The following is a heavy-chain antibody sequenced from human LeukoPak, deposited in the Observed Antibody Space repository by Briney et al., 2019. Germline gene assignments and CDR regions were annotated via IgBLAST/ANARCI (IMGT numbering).Heavy chain of an antibody. CDR1: GFTFSSYA. CDR2: ISYDGSNK. Sequence: GGSLRLSCAASGFTFSSYAMHWVRQAPGKGLEWVAVISYDGSNKYYADSVKGRFTISRDNSKNTLYLQMNSLRAEDTAVYYCAREMYYYDSSVDAFDIWGQGTMVTVSS. CDR3: AREMYYYDSSVDAFDI. J-gene: IGHJ3*02. D-gene: IGHD3-22*01. V-gene: IGHV3-30-3*01.